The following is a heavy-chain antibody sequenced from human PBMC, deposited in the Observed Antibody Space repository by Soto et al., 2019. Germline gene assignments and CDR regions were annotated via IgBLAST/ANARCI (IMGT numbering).Heavy chain of an antibody. Sequence: QVQLVQSGPEVKKPGSSVKVSCKASGGSFSTFAIYWVRQAPGQGLEWMGGIIPSFETSDDAQKFQGRVTITADKSTRTAYMELSSLKSEDTAVYYCAREWFGDYHHQAYSFDYWGQGTLVTVSS. CDR1: GGSFSTFA. V-gene: IGHV1-69*06. J-gene: IGHJ4*02. CDR3: AREWFGDYHHQAYSFDY. D-gene: IGHD3-10*01. CDR2: IIPSFETS.